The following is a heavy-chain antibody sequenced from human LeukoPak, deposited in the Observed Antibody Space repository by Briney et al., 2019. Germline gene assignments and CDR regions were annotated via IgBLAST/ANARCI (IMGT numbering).Heavy chain of an antibody. CDR2: VYYSGST. V-gene: IGHV4-59*01. CDR1: GGSISTYY. CDR3: ARVDGTPEDY. Sequence: SETPSLTCNVFGGSISTYYWSWIRQPPGKGLEWIGCVYYSGSTNYNPALKSRVTISVDTSKNQISLKLSSVTAADTAVYYCARVDGTPEDYWGQGTLVTVSS. J-gene: IGHJ4*02.